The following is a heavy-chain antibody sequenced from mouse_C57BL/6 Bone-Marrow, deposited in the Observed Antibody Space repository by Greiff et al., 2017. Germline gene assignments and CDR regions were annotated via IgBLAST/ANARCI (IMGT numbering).Heavy chain of an antibody. V-gene: IGHV1-69*01. J-gene: IGHJ3*01. CDR1: GYTFTSYW. CDR3: ARVAWGFAY. Sequence: VQLQQPGAELVMPGASVKLSCKASGYTFTSYWMHWVKQRPGQGLEWIGEIDPSDSYTNYNQKFKGKSTLTVDKSSSTAYMQLSSLTSEDSAVYYCARVAWGFAYWGQGTLVTVSA. CDR2: IDPSDSYT.